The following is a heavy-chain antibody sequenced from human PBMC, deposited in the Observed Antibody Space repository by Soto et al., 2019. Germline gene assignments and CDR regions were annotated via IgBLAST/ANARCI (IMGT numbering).Heavy chain of an antibody. D-gene: IGHD2-8*01. V-gene: IGHV1-69*01. CDR1: GGDFSNYA. CDR2: IITIFRTA. J-gene: IGHJ6*02. CDR3: SRESLMPSAADYYVGIDV. Sequence: QVQLVQSGAEVKKPGSSVKVSCKASGGDFSNYAISWVRQAPGQGPEWMGGIITIFRTATYAQKFQGRVTITADDSTRTAYIELMGLTSEDTADYYCSRESLMPSAADYYVGIDVWGQGTMVTVSS.